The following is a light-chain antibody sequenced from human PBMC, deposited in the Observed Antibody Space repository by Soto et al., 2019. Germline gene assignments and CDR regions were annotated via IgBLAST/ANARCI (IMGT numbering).Light chain of an antibody. J-gene: IGKJ4*01. CDR2: AAS. CDR1: QGSGRY. Sequence: TQLTQSPSSLSASVGDRATITCRAGQGSGRYFAWYQQKPGTAPKLLIYAASSLQSGVPSRFSGSGSGTEFTLTISSLQPEDFATYSCQQLNSYPLTFGGGTKVDIK. V-gene: IGKV1-9*01. CDR3: QQLNSYPLT.